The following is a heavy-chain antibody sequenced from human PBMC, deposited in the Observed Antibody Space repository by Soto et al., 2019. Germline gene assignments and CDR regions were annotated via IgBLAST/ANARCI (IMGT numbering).Heavy chain of an antibody. D-gene: IGHD3-3*01. Sequence: PGGSLRLSCAASGFIFSSHGMHWVRQAPGKGLEWVAGISYDGSKQYYADSAKGRFTISRDNSKNTLYLQMDSLRAEDTAVYYCAKDIGGYDFWSGFYTDYWGQGTLVTVSS. J-gene: IGHJ4*02. V-gene: IGHV3-30*18. CDR1: GFIFSSHG. CDR2: ISYDGSKQ. CDR3: AKDIGGYDFWSGFYTDY.